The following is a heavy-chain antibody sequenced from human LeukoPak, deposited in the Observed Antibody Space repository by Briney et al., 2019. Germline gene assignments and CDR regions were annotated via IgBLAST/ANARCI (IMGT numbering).Heavy chain of an antibody. CDR2: ISGSGGST. V-gene: IGHV3-23*01. CDR3: ANPELLSAIWDY. CDR1: GFTFSSYA. J-gene: IGHJ4*02. D-gene: IGHD1-26*01. Sequence: GGSLRLSCAASGFTFSSYAMSWVRKAPGKGLEWVSAISGSGGSTYYADSVKGRFTISRDNSKNTLYLQMNSLRAEDTAVYYCANPELLSAIWDYWGQGTLVTVSS.